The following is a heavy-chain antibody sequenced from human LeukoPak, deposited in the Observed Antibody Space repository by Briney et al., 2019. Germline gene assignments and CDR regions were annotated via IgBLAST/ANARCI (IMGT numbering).Heavy chain of an antibody. CDR1: GFTFSSYS. CDR2: ISSSSSTI. V-gene: IGHV3-48*04. Sequence: GSLRLSCAASGFTFSSYSMNWVRQAPGKGLEWVSYISSSSSTIYYADSVKGRFTISRDNAKNSLYLQMNSLRAEDTAVYYCARILVDFGVVKDWYFDLWGRGTLVTVSS. CDR3: ARILVDFGVVKDWYFDL. D-gene: IGHD3-3*01. J-gene: IGHJ2*01.